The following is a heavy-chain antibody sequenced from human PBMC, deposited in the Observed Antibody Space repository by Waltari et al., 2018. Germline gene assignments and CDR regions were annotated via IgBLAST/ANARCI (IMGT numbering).Heavy chain of an antibody. Sequence: ELLMVASGGGLDKPGGSLRLSRVASGFTFSRYSMNWVSSISRSTNYIHNADAVKGRFTISRDNAKNSLYLQMDSLRAEDTAVYYCAGDEIVVAAEASDYGIDVWGQGTRVTVSS. CDR1: GFTFSRYS. V-gene: IGHV3-21*01. CDR2: ISRSTNYI. CDR3: AGDEIVVAAEASDYGIDV. D-gene: IGHD2-15*01. J-gene: IGHJ6*02.